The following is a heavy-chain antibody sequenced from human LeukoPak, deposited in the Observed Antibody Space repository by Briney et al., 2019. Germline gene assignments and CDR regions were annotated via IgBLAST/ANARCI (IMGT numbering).Heavy chain of an antibody. CDR3: AKDSGGWYYDILTGL. CDR1: GFTFSSYA. CDR2: ISGSGGST. V-gene: IGHV3-23*01. D-gene: IGHD3-9*01. J-gene: IGHJ4*02. Sequence: GGSLRLSCAASGFTFSSYAMSWVRQAPGKGLEWVSAISGSGGSTYYADSVKGRFTVSRDNSKNTLYLQMNSLRAEDTAVYYCAKDSGGWYYDILTGLWGQGTLVTVSS.